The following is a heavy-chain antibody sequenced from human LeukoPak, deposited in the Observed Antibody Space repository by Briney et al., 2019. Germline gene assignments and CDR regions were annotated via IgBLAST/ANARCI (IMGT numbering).Heavy chain of an antibody. Sequence: SETLSLTCTVSGGSISSYYWSWIRQPPGKGLEWIGYIYYSGSTNYNPSLKSRVTISVDTSKNQFSLKLSSVTAADTAVYYCAREQVVPAAIKSLYYYYYYYMDVWGKGTTVTVSS. CDR2: IYYSGST. V-gene: IGHV4-59*01. D-gene: IGHD2-2*01. J-gene: IGHJ6*03. CDR1: GGSISSYY. CDR3: AREQVVPAAIKSLYYYYYYYMDV.